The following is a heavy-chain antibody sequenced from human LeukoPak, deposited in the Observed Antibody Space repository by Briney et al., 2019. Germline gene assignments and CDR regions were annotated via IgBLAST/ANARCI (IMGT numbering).Heavy chain of an antibody. D-gene: IGHD3-10*01. CDR2: VFYSGYA. J-gene: IGHJ3*02. Sequence: SETLSLTCTVSNDSLGTSYWSWLRQPPGKRLEWIGNVFYSGYANYNPSLKSRVTISIDTSKDQFSLSLTSVSAADTAVYYCAKEADRADAFDIWGQGTMVTVSS. CDR1: NDSLGTSY. V-gene: IGHV4-59*01. CDR3: AKEADRADAFDI.